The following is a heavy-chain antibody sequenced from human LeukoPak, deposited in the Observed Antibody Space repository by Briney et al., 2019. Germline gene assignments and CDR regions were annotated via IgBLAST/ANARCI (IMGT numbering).Heavy chain of an antibody. CDR3: AREGGNKVLDH. CDR2: ISSRSSYI. J-gene: IGHJ4*02. Sequence: AGGSLRLSCAASGFTFSTSTMNWVRQAPGKGLEWASSISSRSSYIYYADSLKGRFTISRDSAKNSLYLQMNSLRADDSAVYYCAREGGNKVLDHWGQGTLVTVSS. D-gene: IGHD4-23*01. CDR1: GFTFSTST. V-gene: IGHV3-21*06.